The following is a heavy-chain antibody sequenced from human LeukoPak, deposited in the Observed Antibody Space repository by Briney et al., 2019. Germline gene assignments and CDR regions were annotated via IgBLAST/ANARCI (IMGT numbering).Heavy chain of an antibody. CDR2: IRYDGSNK. D-gene: IGHD5-18*01. V-gene: IGHV3-30*02. CDR3: AKDPRDHSYGWSWRYFDY. CDR1: GFTFSSYG. J-gene: IGHJ4*02. Sequence: GGSLRLSCAASGFTFSSYGMHWVRQAPGKGLEWVAFIRYDGSNKYYADSVKGRFTISRDNSKNTLYLQMNSLRAEDTAGYYCAKDPRDHSYGWSWRYFDYWGQGTLVTVSS.